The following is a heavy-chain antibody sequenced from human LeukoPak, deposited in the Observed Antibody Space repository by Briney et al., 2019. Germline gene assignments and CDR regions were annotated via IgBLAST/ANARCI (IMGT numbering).Heavy chain of an antibody. CDR3: ARGYDFWSNNWFDP. Sequence: TSVKVSCKASGYTFTSYDFNWVRQATGQRPEWMGWMSPNSGDIGYAQKFQDRVTMTRNTSISTAYMELSSLRSDDTAVYYCARGYDFWSNNWFDPWGQGTLVTVSS. J-gene: IGHJ5*02. V-gene: IGHV1-8*01. CDR2: MSPNSGDI. CDR1: GYTFTSYD. D-gene: IGHD3-3*01.